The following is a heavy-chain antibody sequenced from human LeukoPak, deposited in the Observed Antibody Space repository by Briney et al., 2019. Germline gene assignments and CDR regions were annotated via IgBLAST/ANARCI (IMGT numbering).Heavy chain of an antibody. J-gene: IGHJ6*03. D-gene: IGHD3-10*02. CDR3: ARDLVRGVFYYYYYMDV. V-gene: IGHV1-18*01. CDR1: GYTFTSYG. Sequence: GASVKVSCKASGYTFTSYGISWVRQAPGQGLVWMGWISAYNGNTNYAQKLQGRVTMTTDTSTSTAYMELRSLRSDDTAVYYCARDLVRGVFYYYYYMDVWGKGTTVTVSS. CDR2: ISAYNGNT.